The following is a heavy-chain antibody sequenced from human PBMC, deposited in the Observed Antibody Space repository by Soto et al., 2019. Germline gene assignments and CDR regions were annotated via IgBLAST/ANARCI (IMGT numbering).Heavy chain of an antibody. D-gene: IGHD6-19*01. CDR3: ARMHCSGLVIHRQGFDP. CDR2: INHSGST. Sequence: QVQLQQWGAGLLKPSETLSLTCAVYGGSFSGYYWSWIRQPPGKGLEWIGEINHSGSTNYNPSLKRRVNLSVEPSKNQFPPKVRSVTGADKGVYYCARMHCSGLVIHRQGFDPWGQGTLVTVSS. V-gene: IGHV4-34*01. J-gene: IGHJ5*02. CDR1: GGSFSGYY.